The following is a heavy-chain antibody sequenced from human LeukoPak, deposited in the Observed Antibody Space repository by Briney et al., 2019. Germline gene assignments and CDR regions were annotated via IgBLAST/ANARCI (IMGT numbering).Heavy chain of an antibody. D-gene: IGHD6-13*01. CDR3: ARRGIAAASHAGPDAFDI. J-gene: IGHJ3*02. Sequence: GGSLRLSCAASGFTFSSYSMNWVRQAPGKGLEWVSSISSSSSYIYYADSVKGRFTISRDNAKNSLYLQINSLRAEDTAVYYCARRGIAAASHAGPDAFDIWGQGTMVTVSS. V-gene: IGHV3-21*01. CDR2: ISSSSSYI. CDR1: GFTFSSYS.